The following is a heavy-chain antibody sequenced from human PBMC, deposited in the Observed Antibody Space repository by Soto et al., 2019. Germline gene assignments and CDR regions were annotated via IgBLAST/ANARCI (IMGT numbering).Heavy chain of an antibody. CDR2: INPSGGST. D-gene: IGHD3-22*01. CDR3: ARRPFYYDSSGYLAIDY. CDR1: GYTFTSYY. J-gene: IGHJ4*02. Sequence: ASVKVSCKASGYTFTSYYMHWVRQAPGQGLEWMGIINPSGGSTSYAQKFQGRVTMTRDTSTSTVYMELSSLRSEDTAVYYCARRPFYYDSSGYLAIDYWGQGTLVTVSS. V-gene: IGHV1-46*01.